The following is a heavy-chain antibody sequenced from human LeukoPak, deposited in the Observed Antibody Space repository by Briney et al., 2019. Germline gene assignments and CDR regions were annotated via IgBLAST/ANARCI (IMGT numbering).Heavy chain of an antibody. CDR2: ISSSGTTI. D-gene: IGHD1-26*01. CDR3: ARGGYSGSYFGFDY. Sequence: GGSLRLSCAASGFTFSSYEMNWVRQAPGKGLEWVSCISSSGTTIYYADSVKGRFTISRDNSKNTLYLQMGSLRAEDMAVYYCARGGYSGSYFGFDYWGQGTLVTVSS. J-gene: IGHJ4*02. V-gene: IGHV3-48*03. CDR1: GFTFSSYE.